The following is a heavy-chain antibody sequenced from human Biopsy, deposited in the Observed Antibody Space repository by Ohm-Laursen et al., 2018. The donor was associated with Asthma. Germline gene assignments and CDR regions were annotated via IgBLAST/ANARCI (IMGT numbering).Heavy chain of an antibody. J-gene: IGHJ5*02. CDR1: GGSINIGDYY. CDR3: ARTTYGDDGFDP. CDR2: IYYSGGT. Sequence: PSQTLSLTCTVSGGSINIGDYYWSWIRQHPGKGLEWIGYIYYSGGTYYNPSLKSRVSILIDTSKNQFSLRLSSVTAADTAVYYCARTTYGDDGFDPWGQGTLVTVSS. D-gene: IGHD4-17*01. V-gene: IGHV4-31*03.